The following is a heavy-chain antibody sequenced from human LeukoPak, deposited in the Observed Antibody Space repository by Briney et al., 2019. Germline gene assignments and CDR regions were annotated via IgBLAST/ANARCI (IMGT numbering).Heavy chain of an antibody. CDR3: ARLLRWGYGFGKDFDY. V-gene: IGHV5-51*01. CDR2: IYPGDSDT. Sequence: GESLKISCKGSGYSFTSYWIGWVRQMPGKGLEWMGIIYPGDSDTRYSPSFQGQVTISADKSISTAYLQWSSLKASDTAMYYCARLLRWGYGFGKDFDYWGQGTLVTVSS. D-gene: IGHD5-12*01. CDR1: GYSFTSYW. J-gene: IGHJ4*02.